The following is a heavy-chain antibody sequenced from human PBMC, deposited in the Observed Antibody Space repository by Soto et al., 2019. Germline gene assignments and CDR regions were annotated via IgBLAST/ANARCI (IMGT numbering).Heavy chain of an antibody. CDR2: IRSDGDTT. Sequence: EVQVLESGGGLVQPGGSLRLSCAASGFTFSSNGMNWVRQAPGKGLEWVSGIRSDGDTTYNADSVKGRFTVSRDTSTNTVYLQMNSLRVEDTAIYYCAKGKGVGAPPDGANCWGQGTLVTVSS. V-gene: IGHV3-23*01. CDR1: GFTFSSNG. J-gene: IGHJ4*02. CDR3: AKGKGVGAPPDGANC. D-gene: IGHD1-26*01.